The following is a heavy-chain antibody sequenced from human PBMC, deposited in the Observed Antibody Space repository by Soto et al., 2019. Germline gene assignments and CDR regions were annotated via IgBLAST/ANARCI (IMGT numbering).Heavy chain of an antibody. Sequence: GGSLRLSCAASGFTFSSYAMTWVRQAPGKGLEWVANIKEDGSDIYYADSVKGRFTISRDNAKKSLYLQMNSLRAEDTAVYYCGRDSGTFHIDYWGRGTLVTVSS. CDR2: IKEDGSDI. D-gene: IGHD1-26*01. CDR1: GFTFSSYA. J-gene: IGHJ4*02. V-gene: IGHV3-7*04. CDR3: GRDSGTFHIDY.